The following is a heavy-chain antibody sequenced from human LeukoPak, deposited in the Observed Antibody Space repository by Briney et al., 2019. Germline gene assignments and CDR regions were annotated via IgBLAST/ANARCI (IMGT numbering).Heavy chain of an antibody. CDR2: TYYMSKWIT. Sequence: SQTLSLTCVVSGDSVSSDSAAWNWIRQSPSRGLEWLGRTYYMSKWITDYAVSVGSRIVINPDTSKNQFSLQLTSVTPEDTAVYYCARAAHGSHWFDPWGQGTLVTVSS. D-gene: IGHD2-15*01. J-gene: IGHJ5*02. CDR3: ARAAHGSHWFDP. V-gene: IGHV6-1*01. CDR1: GDSVSSDSAA.